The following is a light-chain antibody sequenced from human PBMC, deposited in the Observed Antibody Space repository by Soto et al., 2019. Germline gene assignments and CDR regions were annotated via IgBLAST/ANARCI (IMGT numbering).Light chain of an antibody. V-gene: IGLV1-40*01. CDR2: ANT. Sequence: QAVVTQPPSVSGAPGQRVTISCTGSGSNIGANYDVHWYQRLPGTAPKLLIFANTNRPLGVPNRFSGSKSGTSASLAITGLQAEDEADYYCQSYDSSLSGSLFGGGTKLTVL. CDR3: QSYDSSLSGSL. J-gene: IGLJ2*01. CDR1: GSNIGANYD.